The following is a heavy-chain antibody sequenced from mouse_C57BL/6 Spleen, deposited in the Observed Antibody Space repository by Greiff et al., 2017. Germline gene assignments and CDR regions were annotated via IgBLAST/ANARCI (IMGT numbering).Heavy chain of an antibody. CDR2: IDPSDSYT. CDR1: GYTFTSYW. J-gene: IGHJ2*01. D-gene: IGHD1-1*01. V-gene: IGHV1-50*01. CDR3: ARRGFSSPLCDY. Sequence: QVQLQQPGAELVKPGASVTLSCKASGYTFTSYWMPWVKQRPGQGLEWIGEIDPSDSYTNYNQKFKGQARLTVDTSSSTAYMQLSSLTSEDSAVYYCARRGFSSPLCDYWGQGTTLTVSS.